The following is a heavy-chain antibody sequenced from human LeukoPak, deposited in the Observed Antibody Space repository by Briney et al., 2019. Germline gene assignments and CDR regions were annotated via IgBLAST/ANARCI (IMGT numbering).Heavy chain of an antibody. CDR3: ARLYDGSAYHADHFDY. Sequence: GGSLRLSCAASGFSFRRYWMSWVRQAPGKGLEWVASINQDESAKFYVDSVRGRFTISRDNSKNTLYLQMNSLRAEDTAVYYCARLYDGSAYHADHFDYWGQGTLVIVSS. V-gene: IGHV3-7*01. D-gene: IGHD3-22*01. CDR1: GFSFRRYW. CDR2: INQDESAK. J-gene: IGHJ4*02.